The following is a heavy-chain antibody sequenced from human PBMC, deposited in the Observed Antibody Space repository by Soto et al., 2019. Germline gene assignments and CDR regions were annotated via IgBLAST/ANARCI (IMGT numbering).Heavy chain of an antibody. J-gene: IGHJ4*02. Sequence: GGSLRLSCAASGFTFSDYYMSWIRQAPGKGLECVSYISSSSSYTNYADSVKGRFTISRDNAKNSLYLQMNSLRAEDTAVYYCARIPGYSSGWFFDYWGLGTLVTVSS. CDR2: ISSSSSYT. V-gene: IGHV3-11*06. D-gene: IGHD6-19*01. CDR1: GFTFSDYY. CDR3: ARIPGYSSGWFFDY.